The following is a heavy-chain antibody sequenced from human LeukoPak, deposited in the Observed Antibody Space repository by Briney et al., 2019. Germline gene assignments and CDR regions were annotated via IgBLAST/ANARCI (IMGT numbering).Heavy chain of an antibody. CDR1: GGSFSGYY. CDR3: ARLRRVGASLLDY. V-gene: IGHV4-34*01. J-gene: IGHJ4*02. D-gene: IGHD1-26*01. Sequence: SETLSLTCAVYGGSFSGYYWSWIRQPPGKGLEWIGEINHSGSTNYNPSLKSRVTISVDTSKNQFSLKLSSVTAADTAVYYCARLRRVGASLLDYWGQGTLVTVSS. CDR2: INHSGST.